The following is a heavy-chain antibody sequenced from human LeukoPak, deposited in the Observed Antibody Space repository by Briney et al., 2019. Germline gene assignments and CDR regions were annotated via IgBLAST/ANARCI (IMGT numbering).Heavy chain of an antibody. CDR3: ARVAAGAEAHTLHYRYMDV. Sequence: PGGSLRLSCAASGFTFGIYSMTWVRQAPGKGLEWVSSISGTSMYIYYADSMRGRFTISRDNAENSLCLQIDGLGVEDTAVYSCARVAAGAEAHTLHYRYMDVWGKGATVTVSS. CDR2: ISGTSMYI. V-gene: IGHV3-21*01. J-gene: IGHJ6*03. D-gene: IGHD6-13*01. CDR1: GFTFGIYS.